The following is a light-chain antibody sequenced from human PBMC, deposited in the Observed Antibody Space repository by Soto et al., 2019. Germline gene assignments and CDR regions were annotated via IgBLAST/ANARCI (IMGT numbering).Light chain of an antibody. CDR1: QTVGSN. Sequence: EIVMTQSPATLSVSPGERITISCRASQTVGSNLAWYQQKPGQAPRLLIYTTSSRATGVPAKFSGSGSGTELTLTIDSLQSEDFVLYYCQQYNRWPRTFGQGTKVDI. CDR2: TTS. CDR3: QQYNRWPRT. J-gene: IGKJ1*01. V-gene: IGKV3-15*01.